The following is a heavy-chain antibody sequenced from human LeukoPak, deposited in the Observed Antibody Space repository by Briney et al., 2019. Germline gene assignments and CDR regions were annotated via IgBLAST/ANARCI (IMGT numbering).Heavy chain of an antibody. J-gene: IGHJ4*02. Sequence: PSETLSLTCAVYGGSFSGYYWSWIRQPPGKGLEWIGEINHSGSTNYNPSLKSRVTISVDTSKNQFSLKLSSVTAADTAVYYCARTMGQLWADYWGQGTLVTVSS. D-gene: IGHD5-18*01. CDR3: ARTMGQLWADY. V-gene: IGHV4-34*01. CDR1: GGSFSGYY. CDR2: INHSGST.